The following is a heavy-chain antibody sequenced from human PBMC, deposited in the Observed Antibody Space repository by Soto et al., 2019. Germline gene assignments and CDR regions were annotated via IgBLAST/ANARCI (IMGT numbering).Heavy chain of an antibody. Sequence: PGGSLRLSCAASGFTFSSYSMNWVRQAPGKGLEWVSSISSSSSYIYYADSVKGRFTISRDNAKNSLYLQMNSLRAEDTAVYYCARDGDYYYDSSGYYDDAFDIWGQGTMVTVSS. J-gene: IGHJ3*02. CDR2: ISSSSSYI. CDR3: ARDGDYYYDSSGYYDDAFDI. V-gene: IGHV3-21*01. CDR1: GFTFSSYS. D-gene: IGHD3-22*01.